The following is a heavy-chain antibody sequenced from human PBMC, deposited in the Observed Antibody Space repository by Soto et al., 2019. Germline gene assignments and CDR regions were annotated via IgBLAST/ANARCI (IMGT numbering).Heavy chain of an antibody. J-gene: IGHJ4*02. CDR3: ARDKGGVY. CDR1: GFTFSSYA. CDR2: ISYDGSNK. D-gene: IGHD3-10*01. V-gene: IGHV3-30-3*01. Sequence: QVQLVESGGGVVQPGRSLRLSCAASGFTFSSYAMHWVRQAPGKGLEWVAVISYDGSNKYYADSVKGRFTISRDNSKNTLYLQMNSLRAEDTAVYYCARDKGGVYWGQGTLVTVSS.